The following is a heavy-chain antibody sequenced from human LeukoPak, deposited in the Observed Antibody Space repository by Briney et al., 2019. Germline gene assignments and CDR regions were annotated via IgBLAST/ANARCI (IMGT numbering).Heavy chain of an antibody. CDR3: ASVPSYGDYERGDLDY. CDR1: GGTFSSYA. D-gene: IGHD4-17*01. J-gene: IGHJ4*02. V-gene: IGHV1-69*04. Sequence: ASVKVSCKASGGTFSSYAISWVRQAPGQGLEWMGRIIPILGIANYAQKFQGRVTITADKSTSTAYMELSSLRSEDTAVYYCASVPSYGDYERGDLDYWGQGTLVTVSS. CDR2: IIPILGIA.